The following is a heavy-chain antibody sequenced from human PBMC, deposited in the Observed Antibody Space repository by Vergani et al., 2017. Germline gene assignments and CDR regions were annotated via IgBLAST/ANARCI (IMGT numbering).Heavy chain of an antibody. CDR1: GGSISSGSYY. Sequence: QVQLQESGPGLAKPSQTLSLTCTVSGGSISSGSYYWSWIRQPAGKGLEWIGRIYTSGSTNYNPSLKSRVTISVDTSKNQFSLKLSSVTAADTAVYYSARDRMVRGVSGMDVWGQGTTVTVSS. CDR3: ARDRMVRGVSGMDV. CDR2: IYTSGST. V-gene: IGHV4-61*02. D-gene: IGHD3-10*01. J-gene: IGHJ6*02.